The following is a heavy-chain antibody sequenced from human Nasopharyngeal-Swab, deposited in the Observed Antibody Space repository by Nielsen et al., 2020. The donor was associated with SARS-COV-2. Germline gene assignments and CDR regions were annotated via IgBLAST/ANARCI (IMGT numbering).Heavy chain of an antibody. CDR2: IWCDGSNK. CDR3: ARDPPSSIVGATSSGDY. D-gene: IGHD1-26*01. V-gene: IGHV3-33*01. J-gene: IGHJ4*02. Sequence: VRQAPGKGLEWVAVIWCDGSNKYYADSVKGRFTISRDNSKNTLYLQMNSLRAEDTAVYYCARDPPSSIVGATSSGDYWGQGTLVTVSS.